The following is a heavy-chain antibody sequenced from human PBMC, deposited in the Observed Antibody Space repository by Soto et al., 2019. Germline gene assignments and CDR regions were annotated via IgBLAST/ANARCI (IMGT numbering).Heavy chain of an antibody. CDR3: AREDDYGYRYINYGLDV. V-gene: IGHV3-30-3*01. CDR2: ISFDGTKK. D-gene: IGHD4-17*01. Sequence: GGSLRLSCAASGFTFNIYALHWVRQAPGKGLEWVAVISFDGTKKYYSDSVKGRFTISRDNLKNTLYLQMDNLRVEDAALYFCAREDDYGYRYINYGLDVWGQGTTVTVSS. J-gene: IGHJ6*02. CDR1: GFTFNIYA.